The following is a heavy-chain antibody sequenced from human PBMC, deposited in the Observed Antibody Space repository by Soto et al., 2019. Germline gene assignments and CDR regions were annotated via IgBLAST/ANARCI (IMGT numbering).Heavy chain of an antibody. CDR3: ARDPKTSGGQNWAFNYFDS. Sequence: QVQLVESGGGVVQPGRSLRLSCAASGFSFSISPMHWVRQAPGKGPEWVALIPYDGTNKCYADSVKGRFTISRDNSKSTLYLQVDSLRPEDAAVYYCARDPKTSGGQNWAFNYFDSWGQGTLVTVSS. D-gene: IGHD7-27*01. J-gene: IGHJ4*02. CDR1: GFSFSISP. V-gene: IGHV3-30-3*01. CDR2: IPYDGTNK.